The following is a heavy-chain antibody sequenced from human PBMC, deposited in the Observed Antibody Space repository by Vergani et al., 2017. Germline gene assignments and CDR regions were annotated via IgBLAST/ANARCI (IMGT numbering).Heavy chain of an antibody. V-gene: IGHV1-69*12. CDR2: IIPIFGTA. J-gene: IGHJ4*02. D-gene: IGHD2-15*01. Sequence: QVQLVQSGAEVKKPGSSVKVSCKASGGTFSSYAISWVRQAPGQGLEWMGGIIPIFGTANYAQKFQGRVTITADESTDTAYMELSSLKSEDTAVFYCARATCSGGSCYRGFEYWGQGSLITVSS. CDR3: ARATCSGGSCYRGFEY. CDR1: GGTFSSYA.